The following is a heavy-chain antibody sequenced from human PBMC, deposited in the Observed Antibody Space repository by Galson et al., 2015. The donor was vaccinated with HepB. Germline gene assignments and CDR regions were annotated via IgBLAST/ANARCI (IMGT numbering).Heavy chain of an antibody. D-gene: IGHD2-2*01. Sequence: SVKVSCKASGGTFSSYTISWVRQAPGQGLEWMGRIIPILGIANYAQKFQGRVTITADKSTSTAYMELSSLRSEDTAVYYCARDSYCSGTSCYDRWFDPWGQGTLVTVSS. CDR3: ARDSYCSGTSCYDRWFDP. V-gene: IGHV1-69*04. J-gene: IGHJ5*02. CDR2: IIPILGIA. CDR1: GGTFSSYT.